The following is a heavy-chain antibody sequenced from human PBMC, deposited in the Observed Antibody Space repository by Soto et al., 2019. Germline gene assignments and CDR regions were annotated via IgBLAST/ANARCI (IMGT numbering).Heavy chain of an antibody. V-gene: IGHV1-69*13. D-gene: IGHD6-19*01. CDR3: ARVDSSGWYNWFDP. J-gene: IGHJ5*02. CDR2: IIPVFGTA. Sequence: GASVKVSCKASGGTFSSYAISWVRQAPGQGLEWMGGIIPVFGTANYAQKFQGRVTITADESTSTAYMELSSLRSEDTAVYYCARVDSSGWYNWFDPWGQGTLVTAPQ. CDR1: GGTFSSYA.